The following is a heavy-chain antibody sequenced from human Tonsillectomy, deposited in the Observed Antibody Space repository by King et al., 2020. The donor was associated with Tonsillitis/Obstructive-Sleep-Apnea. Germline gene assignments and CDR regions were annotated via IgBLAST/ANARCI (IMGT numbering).Heavy chain of an antibody. CDR1: GGSISSYY. V-gene: IGHV4-59*01. J-gene: IGHJ6*02. CDR2: IYYSGST. Sequence: VQLQESGPGLVKPSETLSLTCTVSGGSISSYYWSWIRQPPGKGLEWIGYIYYSGSTNYNPSLKSRVTISVDTSKNQFSLKLSSVTAAATAVYYCAREQEGRVSGYYYYGMDVWGHGNTGTASS. D-gene: IGHD1-26*01. CDR3: AREQEGRVSGYYYYGMDV.